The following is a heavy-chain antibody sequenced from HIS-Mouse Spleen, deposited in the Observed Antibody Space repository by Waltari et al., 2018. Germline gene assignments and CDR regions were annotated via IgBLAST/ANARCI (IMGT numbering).Heavy chain of an antibody. CDR2: ISSSGSTV. J-gene: IGHJ3*02. Sequence: QVQLVESGGGLVKPGGSLRLSCAASGFTFSDYYMSWIRQAPGKGLEMVSNISSSGSTVYYAESVNGRFTISRDNAKNSLYLQMNSLRAEDTAVYYCARKDIVVVPAAMGGAFDIWGQGTMVTVSS. V-gene: IGHV3-11*01. D-gene: IGHD2-2*01. CDR3: ARKDIVVVPAAMGGAFDI. CDR1: GFTFSDYY.